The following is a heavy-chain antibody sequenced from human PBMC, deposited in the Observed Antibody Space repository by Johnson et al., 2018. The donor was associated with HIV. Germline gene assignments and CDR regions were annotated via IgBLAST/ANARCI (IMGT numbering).Heavy chain of an antibody. D-gene: IGHD6-13*01. Sequence: QVQLVESGGGVVQPGRSLRHTCAASGFTFSSYGMHWVRQAPGKGLEWVAVIWYDGSNKFYGASVKGRFTISRENSKNTLNLQMHRLRAEDTAVYYCARSDSSSWYPDLDSFDIWGQGTMVTVSS. V-gene: IGHV3-33*01. CDR2: IWYDGSNK. J-gene: IGHJ3*02. CDR1: GFTFSSYG. CDR3: ARSDSSSWYPDLDSFDI.